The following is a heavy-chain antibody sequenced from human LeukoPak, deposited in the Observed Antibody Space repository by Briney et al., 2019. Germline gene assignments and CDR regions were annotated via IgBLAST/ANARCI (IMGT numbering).Heavy chain of an antibody. V-gene: IGHV3-11*01. CDR2: ISGGGDII. D-gene: IGHD5-24*01. CDR3: ARLPNYYFDS. CDR1: GFTFSDYY. J-gene: IGHJ4*02. Sequence: GGSLRLSCAASGFTFSDYYMSWIRQAPGKGLEWVSYISGGGDIIYYADSVKGRSTISRGNAKNTLFLQMNSLRAEDTAVYYCARLPNYYFDSWDQGTQVTVSS.